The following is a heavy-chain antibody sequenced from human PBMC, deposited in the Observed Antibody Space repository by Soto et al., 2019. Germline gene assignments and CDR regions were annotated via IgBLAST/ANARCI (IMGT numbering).Heavy chain of an antibody. CDR1: GFTFSTFA. CDR3: AKDTIIGTTGWFEP. CDR2: ISGTDTST. J-gene: IGHJ5*02. D-gene: IGHD1-20*01. V-gene: IGHV3-23*04. Sequence: VQLVESGGGLVQPGGSLRLSCAASGFTFSTFAMSWVRQPPGPGLEWVSTISGTDTSTYYADSVKGRFTLSRDNSKNTLFLQMNSLRAEDTAVYYCAKDTIIGTTGWFEPWGQGTLVSVSS.